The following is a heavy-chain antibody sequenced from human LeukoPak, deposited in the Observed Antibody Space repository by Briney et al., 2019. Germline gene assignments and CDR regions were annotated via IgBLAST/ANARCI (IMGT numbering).Heavy chain of an antibody. CDR1: GFTFSTYP. CDR2: ISSNGGDT. Sequence: GGSLRLSCVVSGFTFSTYPMHWVRQAPGKGLEYVSAISSNGGDTYYTNSVKGRFTISRDNAKNTLYLQMGSLRAEDMAVYYCARVRSYDSGVYYYDYWGQGTLVTVSS. V-gene: IGHV3-64*01. D-gene: IGHD3-22*01. CDR3: ARVRSYDSGVYYYDY. J-gene: IGHJ4*02.